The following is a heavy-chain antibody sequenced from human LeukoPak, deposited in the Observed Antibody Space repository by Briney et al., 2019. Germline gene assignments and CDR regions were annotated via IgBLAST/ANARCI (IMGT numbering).Heavy chain of an antibody. V-gene: IGHV4-59*01. J-gene: IGHJ4*02. CDR1: GGSISSYY. Sequence: PSETLSLTCTGSGGSISSYYWSWIRQPPGKGLEWIGYIYYSGSTNYNPSLKSRVTISVDTSKNQFSLKLSSVTAADTAVYYCAREDYGGNFDYWGQGTLVTVSS. CDR3: AREDYGGNFDY. CDR2: IYYSGST. D-gene: IGHD4-23*01.